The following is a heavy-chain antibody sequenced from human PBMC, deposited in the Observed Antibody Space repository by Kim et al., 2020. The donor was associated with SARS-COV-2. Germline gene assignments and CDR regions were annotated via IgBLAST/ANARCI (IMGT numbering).Heavy chain of an antibody. V-gene: IGHV3-30*04. Sequence: GGSLRLSCAASGFTFSSYAMHWVRQAPGKGLEWVAVISYDGSNKYYADSVKGRFTISRDNSKNTLYLQMNSLRAEDTAVYYCARDRTFSGSYNYYYYYYGMDLWGQGTTVTVSS. CDR1: GFTFSSYA. D-gene: IGHD3-10*01. J-gene: IGHJ6*02. CDR2: ISYDGSNK. CDR3: ARDRTFSGSYNYYYYYYGMDL.